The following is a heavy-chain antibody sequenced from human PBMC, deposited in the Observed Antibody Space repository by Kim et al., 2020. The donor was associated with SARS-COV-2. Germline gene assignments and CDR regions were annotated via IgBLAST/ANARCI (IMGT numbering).Heavy chain of an antibody. Sequence: NYNPSLKRRDTISVDPSTNRCSLMLSSVTAADTAVYYCARSHSSNWYFDSWGQGTLVTVSS. J-gene: IGHJ4*02. D-gene: IGHD6-13*01. CDR3: ARSHSSNWYFDS. V-gene: IGHV4-59*01.